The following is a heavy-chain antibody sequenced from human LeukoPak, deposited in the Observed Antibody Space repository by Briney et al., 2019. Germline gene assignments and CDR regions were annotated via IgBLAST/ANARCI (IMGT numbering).Heavy chain of an antibody. J-gene: IGHJ6*02. CDR2: ISGSGGIT. Sequence: GGSLRLSCAASGFTFSSYAMSWVRQAPGKGLEWVSAISGSGGITYYADSVKGRFTISRDNSKNTLYLQMNNLRAEDTAVYYCAKDQEYCTTTTCYLGMDVWGQGTTVTVSS. D-gene: IGHD2-2*01. CDR3: AKDQEYCTTTTCYLGMDV. CDR1: GFTFSSYA. V-gene: IGHV3-23*01.